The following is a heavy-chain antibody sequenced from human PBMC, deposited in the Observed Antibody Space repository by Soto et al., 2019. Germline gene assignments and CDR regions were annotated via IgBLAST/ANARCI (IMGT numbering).Heavy chain of an antibody. J-gene: IGHJ4*02. CDR2: ISHSGST. D-gene: IGHD6-19*01. V-gene: IGHV4-30-2*01. CDR3: ARGGLLPDY. Sequence: SETLSLACAVSGGSISSGGYSWSWIRQPPGKGLEWIGYISHSGSTYYNPSLKSRVTISVDRSKNQFSLKLSSVTAADTAVYYCARGGLLPDYWGQGTLVTVSS. CDR1: GGSISSGGYS.